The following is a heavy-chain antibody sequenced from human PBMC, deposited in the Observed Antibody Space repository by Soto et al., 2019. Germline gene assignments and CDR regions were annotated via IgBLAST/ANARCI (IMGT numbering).Heavy chain of an antibody. V-gene: IGHV4-30-4*01. J-gene: IGHJ6*02. CDR2: IYYSGST. CDR3: ARVGGSGSNYYYGMDV. D-gene: IGHD3-10*01. Sequence: SETLSLTCTVSGGSISSGDYYWSWIRQPPGKGLEWIGYIYYSGSTYYKPSLKSRVTISVDTSKNQFSLKLISVTAADTAVYYCARVGGSGSNYYYGMDVWGQGTTVTVSS. CDR1: GGSISSGDYY.